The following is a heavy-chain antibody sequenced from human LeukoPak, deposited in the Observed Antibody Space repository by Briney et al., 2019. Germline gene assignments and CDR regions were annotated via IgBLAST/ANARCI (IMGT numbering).Heavy chain of an antibody. Sequence: GGSLRLSCAASGFTFSSYAMSWVRQAPGKGLEWVSVISGSGGSTYYADSVKGRFTISRDNSKNTLYLQMNSLRAEDTAVYYCAKETGTTTYYYYGMDVWGQGTTVTVSS. J-gene: IGHJ6*02. CDR3: AKETGTTTYYYYGMDV. D-gene: IGHD1-7*01. V-gene: IGHV3-23*01. CDR2: ISGSGGST. CDR1: GFTFSSYA.